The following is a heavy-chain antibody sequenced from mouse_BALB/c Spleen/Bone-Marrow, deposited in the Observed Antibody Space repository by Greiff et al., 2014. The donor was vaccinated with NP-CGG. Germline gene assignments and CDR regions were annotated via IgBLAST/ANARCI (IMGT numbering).Heavy chain of an antibody. CDR2: ISDGGSYT. D-gene: IGHD3-3*01. V-gene: IGHV5-4*02. CDR1: GFTFSDYY. CDR3: AREGDGAY. J-gene: IGHJ3*01. Sequence: EVQVVESGGGLVKPGGSLKLSCAASGFTFSDYYMYWVRQTPEKRLEWVATISDGGSYTYYPDSVKGRFTISRDNAKNNLYLQMSSLKSEDTAMYYCAREGDGAYWSQGTLVTVSA.